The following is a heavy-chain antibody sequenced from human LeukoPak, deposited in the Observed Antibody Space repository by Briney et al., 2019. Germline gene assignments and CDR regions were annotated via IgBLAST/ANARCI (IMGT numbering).Heavy chain of an antibody. CDR1: GYTFTSCD. Sequence: ASVKVSCKASGYTFTSCDINWVRQATGQGLEWMGWMNPNSGDTGYAQKFQGRVTMTRNTSISTAYMEMSSLRSEDTAVYYCARGSAATLCYYYYYMDVWGKGTTVTVSS. CDR2: MNPNSGDT. V-gene: IGHV1-8*01. J-gene: IGHJ6*03. CDR3: ARGSAATLCYYYYYMDV. D-gene: IGHD2-15*01.